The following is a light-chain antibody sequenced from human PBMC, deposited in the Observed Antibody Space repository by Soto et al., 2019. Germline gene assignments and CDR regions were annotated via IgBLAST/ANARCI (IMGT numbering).Light chain of an antibody. CDR2: EVS. V-gene: IGLV2-14*01. CDR1: SSDVGGYNY. Sequence: QSALTQPASVSGSPGQSITISCTGTSSDVGGYNYVSWFQHHPGKAPKLIIYEVSYRPSGVSNRFSGSKSGDTASLTISGLQAEDEAEYYCSSFTNTSTRYAFGTGTKLTVL. J-gene: IGLJ1*01. CDR3: SSFTNTSTRYA.